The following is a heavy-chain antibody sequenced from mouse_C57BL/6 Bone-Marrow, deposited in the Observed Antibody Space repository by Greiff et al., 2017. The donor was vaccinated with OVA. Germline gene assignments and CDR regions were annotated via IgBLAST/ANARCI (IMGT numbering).Heavy chain of an antibody. CDR3: ASDLLWLRRGYWYFDV. D-gene: IGHD2-2*01. J-gene: IGHJ1*03. CDR1: GYTFTSYW. V-gene: IGHV1-50*01. CDR2: IDPSDSYT. Sequence: VQLQQPGAELVKPGASVKLSCKASGYTFTSYWMQWVKQRPGQGLEWIGEIDPSDSYTNYNQKFKGKATLTVDTSSSPAYMQLSSLTSEDSAVYYCASDLLWLRRGYWYFDVWGTGTTVTVSS.